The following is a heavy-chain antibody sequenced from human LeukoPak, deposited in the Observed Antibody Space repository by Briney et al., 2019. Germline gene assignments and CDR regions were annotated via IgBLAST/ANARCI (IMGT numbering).Heavy chain of an antibody. D-gene: IGHD3-10*02. CDR1: GFTFSSYW. Sequence: PGGSLRLSCAASGFTFSSYWMSWVRQAPGKGLEWVANIKQDGSEKYYVDSVKGRFTISRDNAKNSVYLQMNSLRAEDTAVYFCSVRRGDYYDYWGQGTLVTVAS. V-gene: IGHV3-7*03. CDR2: IKQDGSEK. J-gene: IGHJ4*02. CDR3: SVRRGDYYDY.